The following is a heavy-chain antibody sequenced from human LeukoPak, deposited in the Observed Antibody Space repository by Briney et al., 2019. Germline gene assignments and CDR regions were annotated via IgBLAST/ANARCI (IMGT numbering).Heavy chain of an antibody. CDR1: GFTFGNYW. J-gene: IGHJ6*03. D-gene: IGHD5-18*01. Sequence: GGSLRLSCAASGFTFGNYWIHWVRHAPGKGLVWVSRIRDDGRNTMYADSVKGRFTISRDNANNILFLQINSLRGDDTAVYYCSRERQLSGAYYMDGGGKGTTVTVSS. CDR3: SRERQLSGAYYMDG. CDR2: IRDDGRNT. V-gene: IGHV3-74*03.